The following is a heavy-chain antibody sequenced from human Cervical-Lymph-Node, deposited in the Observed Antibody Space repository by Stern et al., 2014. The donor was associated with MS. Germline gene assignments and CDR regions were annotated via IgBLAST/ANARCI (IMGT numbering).Heavy chain of an antibody. CDR3: AKDISERHYYFDS. CDR1: GFTFDDCA. D-gene: IGHD3-16*02. CDR2: ISWNSNNI. Sequence: QLVEPGGGSVQPGRSLRLPCAAPGFTFDDCALHWVRPAPAKGLESVSGISWNSNNIGYADSVRGRFTISRDNAKNSLYLQMNGLRPEDTALYYCAKDISERHYYFDSWGEGTLVTVSS. J-gene: IGHJ4*02. V-gene: IGHV3-9*01.